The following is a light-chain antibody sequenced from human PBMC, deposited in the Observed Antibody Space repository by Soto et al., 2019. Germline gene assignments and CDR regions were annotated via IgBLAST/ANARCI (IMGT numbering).Light chain of an antibody. CDR3: QEYNIGPIT. J-gene: IGKJ5*01. Sequence: EIVLTQSPATLSLSPGERATLSCRASQSVSSNLAWYQQKPGQAPRLLIYGASTRATGIPARFSGSGSGTELTLPISTVASGDFAVLFCQEYNIGPITFGQGTRLEIK. CDR1: QSVSSN. CDR2: GAS. V-gene: IGKV3D-15*01.